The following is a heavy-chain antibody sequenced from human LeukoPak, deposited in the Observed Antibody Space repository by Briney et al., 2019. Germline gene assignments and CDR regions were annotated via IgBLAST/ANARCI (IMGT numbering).Heavy chain of an antibody. Sequence: PGGSLRLSCAASGFTFSSYAMSWVRQAPGKGLEWVSGIVGSGGSTYYADSVKGRVTISRDNPKNTLYLQMNSLRAEDTAVYHCAKDGGRYCSGGSCYGDAFDIWGQGTMVTVSS. CDR3: AKDGGRYCSGGSCYGDAFDI. CDR2: IVGSGGST. D-gene: IGHD2-15*01. J-gene: IGHJ3*02. V-gene: IGHV3-23*01. CDR1: GFTFSSYA.